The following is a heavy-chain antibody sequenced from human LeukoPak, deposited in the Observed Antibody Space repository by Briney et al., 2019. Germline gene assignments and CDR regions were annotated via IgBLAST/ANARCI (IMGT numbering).Heavy chain of an antibody. D-gene: IGHD6-13*01. CDR1: GFTFSSYW. V-gene: IGHV3-7*01. CDR3: ARDGPGIAAAGAEFDY. Sequence: GGSLRLSCAASGFTFSSYWMSWVRQAPGKGLEWVANIKQDGSEKYYVDSVKGRFTISRDNAKNSLYLQMNSLRAEDTAVYYCARDGPGIAAAGAEFDYWGQGTLVTVSS. CDR2: IKQDGSEK. J-gene: IGHJ4*02.